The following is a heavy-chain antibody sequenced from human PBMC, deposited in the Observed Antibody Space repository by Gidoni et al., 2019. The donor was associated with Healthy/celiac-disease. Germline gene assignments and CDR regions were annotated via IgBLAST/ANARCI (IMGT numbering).Heavy chain of an antibody. CDR1: GGTFSSYA. CDR3: ARGYYYGSGSSILPDDY. D-gene: IGHD3-10*01. CDR2: IIPIFGTA. V-gene: IGHV1-69*06. J-gene: IGHJ4*02. Sequence: QVQLVQSGAEVKKPGSSVKVSCKASGGTFSSYAISWVRQAPGQGLEWMGGIIPIFGTANYAQKFQGRVTITADKSTSTAYMELSSLRSEDTAVYYCARGYYYGSGSSILPDDYWGQGTLVTVSS.